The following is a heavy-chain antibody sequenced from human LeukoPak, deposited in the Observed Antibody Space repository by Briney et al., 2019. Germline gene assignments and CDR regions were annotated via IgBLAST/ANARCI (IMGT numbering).Heavy chain of an antibody. D-gene: IGHD2-2*01. CDR3: ARGYCSSTSCYLYYYYMDV. Sequence: SEALSLTCTVSGGSISSYYWSWIRQPPGKGLEWIGYIYYSGSTNYNPSLKSRVSISVDTSKNQFSLKLSSVTAADTAVYYCARGYCSSTSCYLYYYYMDVWGKGTTVTVSS. V-gene: IGHV4-59*08. CDR2: IYYSGST. CDR1: GGSISSYY. J-gene: IGHJ6*03.